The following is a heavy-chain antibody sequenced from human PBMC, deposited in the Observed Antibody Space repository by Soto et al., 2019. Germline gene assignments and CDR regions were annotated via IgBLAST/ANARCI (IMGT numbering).Heavy chain of an antibody. V-gene: IGHV3-30*18. Sequence: QVQLVESGGGVVQPGRSLRLSCAASEFTFSSYGMHWVRQAPGKGLEWVAVLSYDGSNKYYADSVKGRFTISRDNSKNTLYLQMNSLRAEDTAVYYCAKDPGYSYGYGDAFDIWGQGTMVTVSS. CDR1: EFTFSSYG. D-gene: IGHD5-18*01. J-gene: IGHJ3*02. CDR3: AKDPGYSYGYGDAFDI. CDR2: LSYDGSNK.